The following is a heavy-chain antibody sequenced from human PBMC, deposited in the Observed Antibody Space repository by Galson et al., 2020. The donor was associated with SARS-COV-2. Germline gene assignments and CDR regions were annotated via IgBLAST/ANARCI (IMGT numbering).Heavy chain of an antibody. J-gene: IGHJ6*03. CDR2: IIPIFGTA. Sequence: SVKVSCKASGGTFSSYAISWVRQAPGQGLEWMGGIIPIFGTANYAQKFQGRVTITADESTSTAYMELSSLRSEDTAVYYCARATEVPAATSDYYDYMDVWGKGTTVTVSS. V-gene: IGHV1-69*13. CDR1: GGTFSSYA. D-gene: IGHD2-2*01. CDR3: ARATEVPAATSDYYDYMDV.